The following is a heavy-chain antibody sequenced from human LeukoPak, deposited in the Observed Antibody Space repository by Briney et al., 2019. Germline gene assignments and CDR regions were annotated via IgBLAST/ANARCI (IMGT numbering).Heavy chain of an antibody. V-gene: IGHV3-23*01. CDR2: ISGSGGST. Sequence: GSLRLSCAASGSTFSSYAMSWVRQAPGKGLEWVSAISGSGGSTYYADSVKGRFTISRDNSKNTLYLQMNSLRAEDTAVYYCTKAPTVTTFGYWGQGTLVTVSS. CDR3: TKAPTVTTFGY. J-gene: IGHJ4*02. CDR1: GSTFSSYA. D-gene: IGHD4-11*01.